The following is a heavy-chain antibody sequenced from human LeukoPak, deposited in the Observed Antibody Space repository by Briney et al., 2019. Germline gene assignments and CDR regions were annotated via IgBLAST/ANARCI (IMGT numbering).Heavy chain of an antibody. CDR1: GFTFRDYA. V-gene: IGHV3-49*04. CDR2: IRGKPYSGTT. J-gene: IGHJ4*02. Sequence: QPGGSLRLSCTASGFTFRDYAVSWDRQAPGKGLEWIGFIRGKPYSGTTEYAASVKGSFTISRDDSKSIAYLQMNSLKAEDTAVYYCTRGGWFGELGDFDYWGQGTLVTVSS. CDR3: TRGGWFGELGDFDY. D-gene: IGHD3-10*01.